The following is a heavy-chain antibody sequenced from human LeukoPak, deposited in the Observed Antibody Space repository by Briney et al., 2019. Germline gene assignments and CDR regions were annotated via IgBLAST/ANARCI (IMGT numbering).Heavy chain of an antibody. V-gene: IGHV1-18*01. D-gene: IGHD3-3*01. Sequence: GASVKVSCKASGYTFTSYGISWVRQAPGQGLEWMGWISAYNGNTNYAQKLQGRVTMTTDTSTSTAYMELRSLRSDDTAVYYCARDKVRYDFWSGYSPDEYYYHGMDVWGQGTTVTVSS. CDR1: GYTFTSYG. J-gene: IGHJ6*02. CDR2: ISAYNGNT. CDR3: ARDKVRYDFWSGYSPDEYYYHGMDV.